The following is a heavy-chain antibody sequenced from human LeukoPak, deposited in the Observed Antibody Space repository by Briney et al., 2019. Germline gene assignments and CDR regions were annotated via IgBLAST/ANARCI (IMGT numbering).Heavy chain of an antibody. CDR1: GGTFSSYA. Sequence: SVKVSCKASGGTFSSYAISWVRQAPGQGLEWMGGIIPIFGTANYAQKFQGRVTITTDESTSTAYMELSSLRSEDTAVYYCAREAARVVSTPRYYYYMDVWGKGTTVTVSS. J-gene: IGHJ6*03. D-gene: IGHD2-2*01. CDR2: IIPIFGTA. V-gene: IGHV1-69*05. CDR3: AREAARVVSTPRYYYYMDV.